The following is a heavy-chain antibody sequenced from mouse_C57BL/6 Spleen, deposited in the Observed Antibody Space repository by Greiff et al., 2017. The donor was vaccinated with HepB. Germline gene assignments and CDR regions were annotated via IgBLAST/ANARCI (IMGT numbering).Heavy chain of an antibody. CDR2: IDPNSGGT. CDR1: GYTFTSYW. D-gene: IGHD2-4*01. Sequence: QVQLKQPGAELVKPGASVKLSCKASGYTFTSYWMHWVKQRPGRGLEWIGRIDPNSGGTKYNEKFKSKATLTVDKPSSTAYMQLSSLTSEDSAVYYCARSGYYDPYAMDYWGQGTSVTVSS. CDR3: ARSGYYDPYAMDY. V-gene: IGHV1-72*01. J-gene: IGHJ4*01.